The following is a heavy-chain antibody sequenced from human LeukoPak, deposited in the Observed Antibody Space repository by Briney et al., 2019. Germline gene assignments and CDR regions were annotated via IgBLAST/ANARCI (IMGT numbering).Heavy chain of an antibody. D-gene: IGHD5-12*01. V-gene: IGHV3-7*01. Sequence: GGSLRLSCAASGFSFSTYWMSWVRQAPGKGLEWVANMKPDGSDKSYVDSVKGRFTISRDDARQSLFLQMNSLRAEDTAVYYCERGGKWLDQWGQGTLVTVSS. CDR3: ERGGKWLDQ. CDR2: MKPDGSDK. CDR1: GFSFSTYW. J-gene: IGHJ4*02.